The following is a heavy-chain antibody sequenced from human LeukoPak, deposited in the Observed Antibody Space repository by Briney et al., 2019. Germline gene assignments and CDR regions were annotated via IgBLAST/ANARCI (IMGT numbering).Heavy chain of an antibody. D-gene: IGHD6-6*01. CDR2: ISWDGGST. V-gene: IGHV3-43D*03. J-gene: IGHJ4*02. Sequence: GGSLRLSCAASGFTFDDYAMHWVRQAPGKGLEWVSLISWDGGSTYYADSVKGRFTISRDNSKNSLYLQMNSLRAEDTAVYYCAKDSVLLASFDYWGQGTLVTVSS. CDR1: GFTFDDYA. CDR3: AKDSVLLASFDY.